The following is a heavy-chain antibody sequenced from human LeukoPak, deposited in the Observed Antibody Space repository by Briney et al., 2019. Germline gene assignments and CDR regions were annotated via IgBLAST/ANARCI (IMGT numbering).Heavy chain of an antibody. D-gene: IGHD6-19*01. Sequence: PGGSLGLSCVASGFNFSDYYMNWIRQSPGKGLEWISYMSSRSGIIYYADSVKGRFTISRDNARNSLYLQMNSLRVDDTAVYYCAGGLLEAQGWLQWLGTVYSMDVWGQGTPVTVSS. CDR3: AGGLLEAQGWLQWLGTVYSMDV. CDR2: MSSRSGII. V-gene: IGHV3-11*01. J-gene: IGHJ6*02. CDR1: GFNFSDYY.